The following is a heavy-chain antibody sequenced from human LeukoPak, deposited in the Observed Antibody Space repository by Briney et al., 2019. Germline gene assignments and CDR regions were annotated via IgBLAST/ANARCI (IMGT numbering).Heavy chain of an antibody. J-gene: IGHJ4*02. CDR2: ISGSGGST. CDR1: GFTFSSYA. CDR3: ARDLSLGSGEF. Sequence: GGSLRLSCAASGFTFSSYAMSWARQAPGKGLEWVSAISGSGGSTYYADSVKGRFTISRDNSKNTLYLQMNSLRAEDTAVYYCARDLSLGSGEFWGPGTLVTVSS. V-gene: IGHV3-23*01. D-gene: IGHD3-10*01.